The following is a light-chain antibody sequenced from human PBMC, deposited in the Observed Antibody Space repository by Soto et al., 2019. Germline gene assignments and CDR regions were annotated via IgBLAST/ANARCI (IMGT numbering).Light chain of an antibody. Sequence: EIVLTQSPGTLSLSPGESATLSCRASQSISNNYLAWYQQRRGQAPRLLIYGTASRATDIPDRFSGSGSGTDFTLTISRLEPEDFAVYYCQQRSNWPRTFGQGTKVEIK. CDR1: QSISNNY. CDR3: QQRSNWPRT. CDR2: GTA. J-gene: IGKJ1*01. V-gene: IGKV3D-20*02.